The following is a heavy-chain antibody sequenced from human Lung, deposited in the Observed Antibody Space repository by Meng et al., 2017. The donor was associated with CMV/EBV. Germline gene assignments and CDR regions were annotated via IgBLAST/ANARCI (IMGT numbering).Heavy chain of an antibody. J-gene: IGHJ6*02. CDR1: GFTFSGYA. CDR3: TSWQDYKDYYYYGMDL. D-gene: IGHD4-11*01. CDR2: IRSKANSYAT. V-gene: IGHV3-73*01. Sequence: GEXXKISCAASGFTFSGYAMHWVRQASGKGLEWVGRIRSKANSYATAYAASVKGRFTISRDDSKNTAYLQMNSLKTEDTAVYYCTSWQDYKDYYYYGMDLXGHGXTVTVSS.